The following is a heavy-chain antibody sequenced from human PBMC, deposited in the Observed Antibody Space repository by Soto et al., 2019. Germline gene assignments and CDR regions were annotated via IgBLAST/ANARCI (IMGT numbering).Heavy chain of an antibody. D-gene: IGHD1-7*01. CDR1: GGTFSSYT. Sequence: SVKVSCKASGGTFSSYTISWVRQAPGQGLEWMGRIIPILGIANYAQKFQGRVTITADKSTSTAYMELSSLRSEDTAVYYCAREVENYAPAQNYYYYMDVWGKGTTVTVSS. V-gene: IGHV1-69*04. CDR3: AREVENYAPAQNYYYYMDV. CDR2: IIPILGIA. J-gene: IGHJ6*03.